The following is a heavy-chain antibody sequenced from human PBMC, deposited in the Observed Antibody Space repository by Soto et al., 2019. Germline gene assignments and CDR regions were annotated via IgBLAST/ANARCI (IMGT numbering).Heavy chain of an antibody. CDR2: ISSDGST. J-gene: IGHJ4*02. D-gene: IGHD3-22*01. CDR1: GFTFSSYD. Sequence: RXLSCSASGFTFSSYDIHWVRQAPGKGLEYVSSISSDGSTYYAVSVKGRFTISRDNSRNTLYLRMGSLRAEDTAVHYCVKPPGYYYDSTNYYSVWGQGNLVTVSS. V-gene: IGHV3-64D*06. CDR3: VKPPGYYYDSTNYYSV.